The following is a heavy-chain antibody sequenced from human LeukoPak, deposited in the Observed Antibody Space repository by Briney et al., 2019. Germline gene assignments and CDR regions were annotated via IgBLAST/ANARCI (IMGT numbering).Heavy chain of an antibody. Sequence: PGGSLRLSCAASGFTFSTYEMNWVRQAPGKGLEWVSYISSSGNTIYYADSVKGRFTISRDNAKNSLYLQMNSLKTEDTAVYYCARGPNSGSSPRYFDYWGQGTLVTVSS. CDR1: GFTFSTYE. V-gene: IGHV3-48*03. CDR3: ARGPNSGSSPRYFDY. CDR2: ISSSGNTI. J-gene: IGHJ4*02. D-gene: IGHD1-26*01.